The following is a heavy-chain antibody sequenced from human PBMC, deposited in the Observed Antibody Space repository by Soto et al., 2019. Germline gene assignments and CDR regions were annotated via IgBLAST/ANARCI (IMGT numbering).Heavy chain of an antibody. J-gene: IGHJ4*02. Sequence: TGGSLRLSCAASGFTFNDYYMTWFRRAPGTGLEWVSYISSTGSYTNYAESVKGRFTISRDNAKNSLYLQMDSLRDEDTAVYYCARDPSIRSPPDYWGRGTLVTVSS. CDR2: ISSTGSYT. V-gene: IGHV3-11*05. D-gene: IGHD3-3*02. CDR1: GFTFNDYY. CDR3: ARDPSIRSPPDY.